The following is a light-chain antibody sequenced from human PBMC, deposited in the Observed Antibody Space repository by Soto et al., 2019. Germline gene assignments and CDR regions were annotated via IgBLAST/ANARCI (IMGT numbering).Light chain of an antibody. CDR1: QNIFTS. V-gene: IGKV1-39*01. CDR3: QQNYSPFVS. J-gene: IGKJ4*01. Sequence: DIQMTQSPSSLSASVGDSVTITCRASQNIFTSLNWLQQKRGRAPKVLISSASTLQSGVPSRFSGSGSGTDFTLTIGSPQPDDYATYYCQQNYSPFVSFGGGTTVEI. CDR2: SAS.